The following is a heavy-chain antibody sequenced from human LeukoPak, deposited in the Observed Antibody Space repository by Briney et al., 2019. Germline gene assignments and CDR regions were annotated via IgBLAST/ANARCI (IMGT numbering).Heavy chain of an antibody. CDR2: IYTSGST. Sequence: SQTLSLTCTVSGGSISSGSYYWSWIRQPAGKGMEWIGRIYTSGSTNYNPSLKSRVTISVDTSKNQFSLKLSSVTAADTAVYYCARVRRMDLPVFYYWGQGTLVTVSS. CDR1: GGSISSGSYY. CDR3: ARVRRMDLPVFYY. D-gene: IGHD2-2*03. J-gene: IGHJ4*02. V-gene: IGHV4-61*02.